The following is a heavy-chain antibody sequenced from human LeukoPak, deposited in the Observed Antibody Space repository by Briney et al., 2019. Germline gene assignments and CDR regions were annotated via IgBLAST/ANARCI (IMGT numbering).Heavy chain of an antibody. Sequence: SGPTLVNPTQTLTLTCTFSGFSLSTSGVGVGWIRQPPGKALEWLALIYWDDDKRYSPSLKSRLTITRDTSKNQVVLTMTNMDPVDTATYYCAHMIIPGYRRSWTNAFDIWGQGTMVTVSS. V-gene: IGHV2-5*02. CDR2: IYWDDDK. CDR3: AHMIIPGYRRSWTNAFDI. CDR1: GFSLSTSGVG. D-gene: IGHD6-13*01. J-gene: IGHJ3*02.